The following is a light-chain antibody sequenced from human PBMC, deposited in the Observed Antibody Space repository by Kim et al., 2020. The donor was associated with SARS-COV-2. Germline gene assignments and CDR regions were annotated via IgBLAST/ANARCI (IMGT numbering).Light chain of an antibody. CDR2: DVR. CDR1: SSDVGGYNY. Sequence: GQSITISSTGTSSDVGGYNYVSWYQQHPGKAPKLMIYDVRNRPSVVSNRFAGSKSGNTASLTISGLQAEDEADYYCSSYASSSNVVFGTGTKLTVL. J-gene: IGLJ1*01. CDR3: SSYASSSNVV. V-gene: IGLV2-14*03.